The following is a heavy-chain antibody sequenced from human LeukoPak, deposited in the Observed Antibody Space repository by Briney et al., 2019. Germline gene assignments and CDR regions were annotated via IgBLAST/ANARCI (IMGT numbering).Heavy chain of an antibody. D-gene: IGHD3-10*01. J-gene: IGHJ6*03. CDR3: ARGSGELSYYYYMDV. CDR1: GFTFSDYY. CDR2: ISSSGSAI. V-gene: IGHV3-11*04. Sequence: GGSLRLSCAASGFTFSDYYMSWIRQAPGKGLEWVSYISSSGSAIYYADSVKGRFTISRDNAKNSLYLQMNSLRAEDTAVYYCARGSGELSYYYYMDVWGKGTTVTVSS.